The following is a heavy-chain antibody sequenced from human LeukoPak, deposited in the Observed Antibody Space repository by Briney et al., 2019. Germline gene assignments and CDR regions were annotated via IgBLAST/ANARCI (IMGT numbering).Heavy chain of an antibody. CDR2: VSASGDTT. D-gene: IGHD5-18*01. Sequence: GGSLRLSCAASGFPFSAYAMSWVRQPPGKGLEWVSAVSASGDTTYYADSVGGRFTISRDNSKNTLYLQMNSLRAGDTALYYCAKESLRGHSYGFDNWGQGTLVTVSS. CDR3: AKESLRGHSYGFDN. V-gene: IGHV3-23*01. CDR1: GFPFSAYA. J-gene: IGHJ4*02.